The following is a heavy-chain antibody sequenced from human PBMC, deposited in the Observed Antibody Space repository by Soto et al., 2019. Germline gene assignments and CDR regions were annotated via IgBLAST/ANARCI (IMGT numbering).Heavy chain of an antibody. J-gene: IGHJ3*02. Sequence: QVHLHQSGPGVVKPSQTLSLTCAISGDSVSSNSAAWNWIRQSPLRGLEWLGRTYHRSKWLNDYALSLRGRITVNPDTSKNQFSLQMYSVTPEDTAVYYCARDTGDTRGDALDIWGQGTVVTVSS. D-gene: IGHD1-1*01. CDR3: ARDTGDTRGDALDI. CDR1: GDSVSSNSAA. CDR2: TYHRSKWLN. V-gene: IGHV6-1*01.